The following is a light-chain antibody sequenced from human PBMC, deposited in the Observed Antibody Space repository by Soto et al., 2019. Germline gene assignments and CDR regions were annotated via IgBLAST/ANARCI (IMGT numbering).Light chain of an antibody. CDR1: SGHSSYA. CDR3: QTWGTGIHYV. CDR2: LNSDGSH. Sequence: QPVRTQSPSASASLGASVKLTCTLSSGHSSYAIAWHQQQPEKGPRYLMKLNSDGSHSKGDGIPDRFSGSSSGAERYLTISSLQSEDEADYYCQTWGTGIHYVFGTGTKLTVL. V-gene: IGLV4-69*01. J-gene: IGLJ1*01.